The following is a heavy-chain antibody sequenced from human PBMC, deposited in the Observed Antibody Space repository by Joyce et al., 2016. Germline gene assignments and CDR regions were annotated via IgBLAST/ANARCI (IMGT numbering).Heavy chain of an antibody. V-gene: IGHV4-4*02. D-gene: IGHD2-8*01. CDR2: IYHSGST. CDR1: GGSIISHNW. CDR3: AREENGDFDY. J-gene: IGHJ4*02. Sequence: QIQLQESGPGLVKPSETLSLTCAVSGGSIISHNWWTWVRQSPGKGLEWIGEIYHSGSTTFNPSLQSRVTMSIDKSKNQFSRKLSSVTAADSAIFYCAREENGDFDYWGQGILVTVSS.